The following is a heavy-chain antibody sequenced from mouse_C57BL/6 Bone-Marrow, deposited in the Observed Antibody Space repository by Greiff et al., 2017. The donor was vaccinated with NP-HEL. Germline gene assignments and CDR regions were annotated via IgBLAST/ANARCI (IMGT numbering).Heavy chain of an antibody. CDR2: IDPEDGET. CDR3: ARGQLSWFAY. J-gene: IGHJ3*01. V-gene: IGHV14-2*01. CDR1: GFNIKDYY. D-gene: IGHD3-3*01. Sequence: VQLQQSGAELVKPGASVKLSCTASGFNIKDYYMHWVKQRTEQGLEWIGRIDPEDGETKYAPKFQGKATITADTSSNTAYLQLSSQTSEDTAVYYCARGQLSWFAYWGQGTLVTVSA.